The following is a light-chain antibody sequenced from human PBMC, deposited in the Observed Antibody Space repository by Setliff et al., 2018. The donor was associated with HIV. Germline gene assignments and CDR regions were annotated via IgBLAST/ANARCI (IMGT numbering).Light chain of an antibody. CDR3: ATWDDSLNGPV. CDR2: RNN. Sequence: QSVLTQPPSASGTPGQRVNISCSGSRSNIGSENVIWYQQVPGTAPKLLISRNNQRPSGVPGRFSGSKSGTSASLAISGLQSEDEADYYCATWDDSLNGPVFGGGTKVTVL. CDR1: RSNIGSEN. V-gene: IGLV1-44*01. J-gene: IGLJ2*01.